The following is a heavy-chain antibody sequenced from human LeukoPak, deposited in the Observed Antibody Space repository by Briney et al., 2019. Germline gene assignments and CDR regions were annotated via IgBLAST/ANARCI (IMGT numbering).Heavy chain of an antibody. CDR2: INPNSGGT. D-gene: IGHD5-18*01. CDR1: GYTSTGYY. Sequence: ASVKVSCKASGYTSTGYYMHWVRQAPGQGLEWMGRINPNSGGTNYAQKFQGRVTMTRDTSISTAYMELSRLRSDDTAVYYCARELTDTATTRFDYWGQGTLVTVSS. J-gene: IGHJ4*02. CDR3: ARELTDTATTRFDY. V-gene: IGHV1-2*06.